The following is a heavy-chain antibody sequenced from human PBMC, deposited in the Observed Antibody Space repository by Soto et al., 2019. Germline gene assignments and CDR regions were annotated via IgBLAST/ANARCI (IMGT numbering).Heavy chain of an antibody. D-gene: IGHD6-13*01. Sequence: ASVKVSCKASGYTFTSYDINWVRQAPGQGLEWMGLMNPSGGNTSYAQKFQGRVTMTRDTSTSTVYMELSSLRSEDTAVYYCARDGVRAAAGYYGMDVWGQGTTVTVSS. CDR2: MNPSGGNT. J-gene: IGHJ6*02. V-gene: IGHV1-8*01. CDR1: GYTFTSYD. CDR3: ARDGVRAAAGYYGMDV.